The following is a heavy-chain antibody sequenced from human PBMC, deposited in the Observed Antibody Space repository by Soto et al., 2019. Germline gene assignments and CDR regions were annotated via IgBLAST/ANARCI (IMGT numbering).Heavy chain of an antibody. CDR2: IIPIFGTA. CDR1: GGTFSSYA. V-gene: IGHV1-69*12. Sequence: QVQLVQSGAEVKKPGSSVKVSCKASGGTFSSYAISWVRQAPGQGLEWMGGIIPIFGTANYAQKFQGRVTITADESTSTAYVELSSLRSEDPAVYYCARGDSSGYYGARWFDPWGQGTLVTVSS. CDR3: ARGDSSGYYGARWFDP. D-gene: IGHD3-22*01. J-gene: IGHJ5*02.